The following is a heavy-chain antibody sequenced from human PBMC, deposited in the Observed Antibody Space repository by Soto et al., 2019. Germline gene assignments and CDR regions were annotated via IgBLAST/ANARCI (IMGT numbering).Heavy chain of an antibody. J-gene: IGHJ4*02. CDR3: AKKGFGEFSHFDY. D-gene: IGHD3-10*01. V-gene: IGHV3-23*01. Sequence: PGGSLRLSCAASGFSFNSYFMSWVRQAPGKGLEWVSTVTNSGATTYYGDSVKGRFTISRDNSKDTLYLQMSSLRAEDTAVYYCAKKGFGEFSHFDYWGQGTLVTVSS. CDR1: GFSFNSYF. CDR2: VTNSGATT.